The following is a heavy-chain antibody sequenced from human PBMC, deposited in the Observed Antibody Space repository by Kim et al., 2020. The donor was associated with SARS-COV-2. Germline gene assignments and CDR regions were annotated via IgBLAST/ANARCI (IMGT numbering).Heavy chain of an antibody. V-gene: IGHV3-48*02. CDR3: VRDRMGGAFDI. CDR1: GFTFSAYD. Sequence: GGSLRLSCATSGFTFSAYDMNWVRQAPGKGLEWLSFITKTSTTIYYADSVEGRFTISRDNAKNSLYLQMNSLRDEDTAFYYCVRDRMGGAFDIWGQGTMVTVSS. J-gene: IGHJ3*02. CDR2: ITKTSTTI. D-gene: IGHD3-16*01.